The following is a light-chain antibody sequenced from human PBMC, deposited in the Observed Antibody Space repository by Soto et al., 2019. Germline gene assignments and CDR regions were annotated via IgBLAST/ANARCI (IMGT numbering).Light chain of an antibody. V-gene: IGKV3-20*01. J-gene: IGKJ4*01. CDR3: QQYGSSPLT. CDR2: GAS. CDR1: QSVKSSY. Sequence: EIVLTQSPGTLSLSPGERATLSCRASQSVKSSYLAWYQQKPGQPPRLLIYGASARATGIPDRFIGSGSATDVTLTITRMEPEDFAVFYCQQYGSSPLTFGGGSKVEIK.